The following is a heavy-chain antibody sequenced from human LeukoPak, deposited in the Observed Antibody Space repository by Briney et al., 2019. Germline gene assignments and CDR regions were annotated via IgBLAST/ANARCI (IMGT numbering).Heavy chain of an antibody. J-gene: IGHJ3*02. V-gene: IGHV3-7*01. CDR1: GFSFTSYW. Sequence: PGGSLRLSCVASGFSFTSYWMSWVRQAPGKGLEFVANINQDAGTTNYEDSVKGRFTISRDNAENSLYLQMSSLRAEDTALYYCARDPGWSSFDIWGQGIMVTVSS. CDR3: ARDPGWSSFDI. CDR2: INQDAGTT. D-gene: IGHD2-15*01.